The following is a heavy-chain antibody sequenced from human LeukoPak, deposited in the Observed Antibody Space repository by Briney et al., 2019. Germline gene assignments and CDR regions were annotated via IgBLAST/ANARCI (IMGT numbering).Heavy chain of an antibody. CDR3: ARSEYSYGADAFDI. CDR2: IYYSGST. J-gene: IGHJ3*02. CDR1: GGSFSGYY. V-gene: IGHV4-59*01. D-gene: IGHD5-18*01. Sequence: PSETLSLTCAVYGGSFSGYYWSWIRQPPGKGLEWIGYIYYSGSTNYNPSLKSRVTISVDTSKNQFSLKLSSVTAADTAVYYCARSEYSYGADAFDIWGQGTMVTVSS.